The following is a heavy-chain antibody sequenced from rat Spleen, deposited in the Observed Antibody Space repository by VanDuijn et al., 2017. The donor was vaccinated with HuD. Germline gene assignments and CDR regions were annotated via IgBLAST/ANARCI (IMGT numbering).Heavy chain of an antibody. CDR3: TTADGTY. V-gene: IGHV5-20*01. D-gene: IGHD1-12*02. CDR2: LSYDGCSI. Sequence: EVQLAESGGGLVQPGRSLKLSCAASGFTFSDYYMAWVRQAPTTGLEWVASLSYDGCSIYYRDSVKGRFTISRVNAKRRLYRQMDSLKAEDKATYYCTTADGTYWGQGVMVTVSS. CDR1: GFTFSDYY. J-gene: IGHJ2*01.